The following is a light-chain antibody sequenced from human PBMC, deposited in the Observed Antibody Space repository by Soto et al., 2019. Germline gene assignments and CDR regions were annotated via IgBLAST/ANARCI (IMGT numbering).Light chain of an antibody. V-gene: IGLV2-14*01. J-gene: IGLJ1*01. CDR1: SSDVGAYTY. CDR3: TSYTSNSTPYV. Sequence: QSALTQPASVSGSPGQSITISCTGTSSDVGAYTYVSWYQQHPGKAPKLMIYDVSNRPSGVSNRFSGSKSGNTAFLIISGLQAEDEADYYCTSYTSNSTPYVFGGGIKLTVL. CDR2: DVS.